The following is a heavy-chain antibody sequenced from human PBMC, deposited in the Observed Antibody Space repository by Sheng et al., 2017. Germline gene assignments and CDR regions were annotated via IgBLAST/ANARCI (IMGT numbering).Heavy chain of an antibody. D-gene: IGHD5-18*01. CDR2: INHSGST. CDR3: ARMDTRADRDDY. J-gene: IGHJ4*02. CDR1: GGSFSGYY. Sequence: QVQLQQWGAGLLKPSETLSLTCAVYGGSFSGYYWSWIRQPPGKGLEWIGEINHSGSTNYNPSLKSRVTISVDTSKNQFSLKLSSVTAADTAVYYCARMDTRADRDDYWGQGTLVTVVL. V-gene: IGHV4-34*01.